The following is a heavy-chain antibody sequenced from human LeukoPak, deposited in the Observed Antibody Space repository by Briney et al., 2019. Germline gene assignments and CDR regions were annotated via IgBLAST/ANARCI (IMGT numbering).Heavy chain of an antibody. Sequence: GGSLRLSCTTSGFAFDDFAMSWVRQPAGKGQEWVGFIRRRAYGGAAEYAASVKGRFIISRDDSKGIAYLQMNSLKTEDTAVYYCSRNGLVDFDYWGQGSRVIVSP. J-gene: IGHJ4*02. V-gene: IGHV3-49*04. CDR1: GFAFDDFA. CDR2: IRRRAYGGAA. CDR3: SRNGLVDFDY.